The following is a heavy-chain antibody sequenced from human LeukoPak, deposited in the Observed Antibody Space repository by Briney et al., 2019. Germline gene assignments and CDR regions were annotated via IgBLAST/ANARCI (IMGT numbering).Heavy chain of an antibody. CDR3: ARDRGYYYGSGSYFDY. Sequence: ASVKVSCKASGYTFTNYDINWVRQAPGQGLEWMGGIIPIFGTANYAQKFQGRVTITADESTSTAYMELSSLRSEDTAVYYCARDRGYYYGSGSYFDYWGQGTLVTVSS. CDR1: GYTFTNYD. J-gene: IGHJ4*02. V-gene: IGHV1-69*13. D-gene: IGHD3-10*01. CDR2: IIPIFGTA.